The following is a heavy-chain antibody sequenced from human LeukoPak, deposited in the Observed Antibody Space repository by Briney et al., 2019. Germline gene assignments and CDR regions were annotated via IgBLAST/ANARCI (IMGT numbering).Heavy chain of an antibody. CDR1: DASVSSNSYY. V-gene: IGHV4-39*01. CDR2: IYYIENT. Sequence: PSETLSLTCSVSDASVSSNSYYWGWIRQPPGKGLEWIGTIYYIENTYYNPSLKSRVTISANTSKNQFSLKLSSVTAADTAVYYCATSILWWRSFDFWSQGTMVTVSS. J-gene: IGHJ3*01. CDR3: ATSILWWRSFDF. D-gene: IGHD2-21*01.